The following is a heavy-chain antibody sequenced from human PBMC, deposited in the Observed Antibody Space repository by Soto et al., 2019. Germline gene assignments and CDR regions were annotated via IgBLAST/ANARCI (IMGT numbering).Heavy chain of an antibody. CDR3: ATADPNYYYYMDV. V-gene: IGHV1-24*01. Sequence: ASVKVSCKVSGYALTELSMHWVRQAPGKGLEWMGGFDPEDGETIYAQKFQGRVTMTEDTSTDTAYMELSSLRSEDTAVYYCATADPNYYYYMDVWGKGTTVTSP. J-gene: IGHJ6*03. CDR1: GYALTELS. CDR2: FDPEDGET.